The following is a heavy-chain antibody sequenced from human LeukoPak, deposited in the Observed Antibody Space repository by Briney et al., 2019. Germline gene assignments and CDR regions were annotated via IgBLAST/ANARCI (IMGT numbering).Heavy chain of an antibody. CDR2: IYSGGST. J-gene: IGHJ3*02. Sequence: GGSLRLSCAASGFTVSSNYMSWVRQAPGKGLEWVPVIYSGGSTDYADSVKGRFTISRDNSKSTLHLQMNGLRAEDTAVYYCARDPLDISRWTNAFDIWGQGTMVTVSS. CDR1: GFTVSSNY. D-gene: IGHD5-12*01. CDR3: ARDPLDISRWTNAFDI. V-gene: IGHV3-53*05.